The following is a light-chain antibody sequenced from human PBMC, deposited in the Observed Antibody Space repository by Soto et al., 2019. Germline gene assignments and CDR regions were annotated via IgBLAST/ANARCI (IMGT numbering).Light chain of an antibody. CDR1: QSVSSY. CDR2: DAS. V-gene: IGKV3-11*01. J-gene: IGKJ1*01. Sequence: EIVLTQSPATLSLSPGERATLSCRASQSVSSYLAWYQQKPGQAPRLLIYDASNRATGIPARFSGSGSGTDFTLTISSLQSEDFAVYYCQQCNNWPLTFGQGTKVEI. CDR3: QQCNNWPLT.